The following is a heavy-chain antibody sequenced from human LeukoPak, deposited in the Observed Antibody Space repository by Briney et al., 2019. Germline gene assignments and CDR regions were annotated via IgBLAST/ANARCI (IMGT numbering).Heavy chain of an antibody. V-gene: IGHV4-39*07. CDR2: IFNSGST. D-gene: IGHD5-12*01. CDR3: ARVQGYDWAGYYYYYMDV. Sequence: SETLSLTCTVSGGSISSSKYYWGWIRQPPGKGLEWIGTIFNSGSTHYNPSLKSQVTISVDTSKNQFSLQLSSVTAADTAVYYCARVQGYDWAGYYYYYMDVWGKGTTVTISS. CDR1: GGSISSSKYY. J-gene: IGHJ6*03.